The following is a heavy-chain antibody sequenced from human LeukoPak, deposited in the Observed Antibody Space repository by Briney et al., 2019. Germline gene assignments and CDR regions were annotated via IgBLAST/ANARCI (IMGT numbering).Heavy chain of an antibody. V-gene: IGHV1-24*01. CDR3: ATVSIAVAGTGGRYFQH. Sequence: GASVKVSCKVSGYTLTELSMHWVRQAPGKGLEWMGGFGAEDDETIYAQKFHGRPTMPADTSTDTAYMELSRLRSEDTAVYYCATVSIAVAGTGGRYFQHWGQGTLVTVSS. CDR1: GYTLTELS. CDR2: FGAEDDET. J-gene: IGHJ1*01. D-gene: IGHD6-19*01.